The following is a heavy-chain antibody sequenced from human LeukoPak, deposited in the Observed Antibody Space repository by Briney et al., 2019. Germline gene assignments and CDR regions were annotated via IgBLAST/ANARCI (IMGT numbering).Heavy chain of an antibody. CDR1: GGTFSSYA. J-gene: IGHJ3*02. V-gene: IGHV1-69*05. CDR3: ARLTITMVRGVIINTAFDI. D-gene: IGHD3-10*01. CDR2: IIPIFGTA. Sequence: APVKVSCKASGGTFSSYAISWVRQAPGQGLEWMGGIIPIFGTANYAQKFQGRVTITTDESTSTAYMELSSLRSEDTAVYYCARLTITMVRGVIINTAFDIWGQGTMVTVSS.